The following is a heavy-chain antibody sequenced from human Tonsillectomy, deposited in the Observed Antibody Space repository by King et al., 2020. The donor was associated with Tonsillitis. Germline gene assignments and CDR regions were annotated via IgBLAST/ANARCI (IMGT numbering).Heavy chain of an antibody. CDR3: AKGRKACSSTSCYISGELGLDY. CDR2: ISGSGGTT. D-gene: IGHD2-2*02. Sequence: VQLVESGGGLVQPGGSLRLSCAASGFTFSSFAMSWVRQAPGKGLEWVSAISGSGGTTSYADSVKGRFSISRDDSENSLYLKMNGLSAEDTATNYCAKGRKACSSTSCYISGELGLDYWGQGTRVTVSS. J-gene: IGHJ4*02. V-gene: IGHV3-23*04. CDR1: GFTFSSFA.